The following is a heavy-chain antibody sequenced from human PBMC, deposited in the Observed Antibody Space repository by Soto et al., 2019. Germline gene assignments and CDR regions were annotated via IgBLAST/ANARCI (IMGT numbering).Heavy chain of an antibody. CDR2: IWYDGSNK. CDR1: GFTFSSYG. J-gene: IGHJ3*02. CDR3: AREDEGGAFDI. V-gene: IGHV3-33*01. D-gene: IGHD2-15*01. Sequence: QVQLVESGGGVVQPGRSLRLSCAASGFTFSSYGMHWVRQAPGKGLEWVAVIWYDGSNKYYADSVKGRFTISRDNSKNTLDLQMNSLRAEDTAVSYCAREDEGGAFDIWGQGPMVTVSS.